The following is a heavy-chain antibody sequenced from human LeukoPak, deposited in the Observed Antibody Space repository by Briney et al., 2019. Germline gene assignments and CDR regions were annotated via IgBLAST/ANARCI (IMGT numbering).Heavy chain of an antibody. V-gene: IGHV3-48*03. CDR1: GFTFSSYE. CDR2: SSSSGRTI. CDR3: ARASYYDIPVWYFDY. D-gene: IGHD3-9*01. Sequence: PGGSLRLSCAASGFTFSSYEMNWVRQAPGKGLEWVSYSSSSGRTIYYADSVKGRFTVSRDNAKNSLYLQMNSLRAEDTAVYYCARASYYDIPVWYFDYWGQGTLVTVSS. J-gene: IGHJ4*02.